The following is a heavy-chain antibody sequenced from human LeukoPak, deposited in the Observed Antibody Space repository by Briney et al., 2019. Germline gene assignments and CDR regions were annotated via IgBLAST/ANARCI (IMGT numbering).Heavy chain of an antibody. CDR1: GGSISSGGYY. CDR3: ARLAGITIFGVVRDDAFDI. J-gene: IGHJ3*02. V-gene: IGHV4-30-2*01. Sequence: SQTLSLTCTVSGGSISSGGYYWSWSRQPPGKGLEWIGYIYHSGSTYYIPSLKSRLTISVDRSKNQFSLKLSSVTAADTAVYYCARLAGITIFGVVRDDAFDIWGQGTMVTVSS. D-gene: IGHD3-3*01. CDR2: IYHSGST.